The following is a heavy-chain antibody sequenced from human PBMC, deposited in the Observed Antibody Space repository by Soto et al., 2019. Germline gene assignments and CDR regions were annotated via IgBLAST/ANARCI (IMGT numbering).Heavy chain of an antibody. CDR2: ISWNSGSI. Sequence: GGSLRLSCAASGFTFDDYAMHWVRQAPGKGLEWVSGISWNSGSIGYADSVKGRFTISRDNAKNSLYLQMNSLRAEDTALYYCAKDIGGDYGYFDYWGQGTLVTVSS. D-gene: IGHD3-10*01. J-gene: IGHJ4*02. V-gene: IGHV3-9*01. CDR1: GFTFDDYA. CDR3: AKDIGGDYGYFDY.